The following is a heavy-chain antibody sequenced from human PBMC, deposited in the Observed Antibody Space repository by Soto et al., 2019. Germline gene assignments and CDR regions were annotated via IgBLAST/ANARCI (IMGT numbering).Heavy chain of an antibody. CDR1: GGSISNFY. V-gene: IGHV4-59*08. J-gene: IGHJ6*03. CDR2: VYYTGST. D-gene: IGHD3-16*01. CDR3: AKTVLGPVLLADSCVDYYYYMDV. Sequence: TSETLSLTCTVSGGSISNFYWSWIRQPPGKGLEWIGYVYYTGSTSYNPSLKRRVTFSADSSRGQFSLRLNSVTAADTAVYYCAKTVLGPVLLADSCVDYYYYMDVWGQGTTVTVSS.